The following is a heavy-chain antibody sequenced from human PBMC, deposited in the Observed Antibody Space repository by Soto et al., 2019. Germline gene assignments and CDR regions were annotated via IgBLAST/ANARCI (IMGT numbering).Heavy chain of an antibody. CDR2: ISYDGSNK. D-gene: IGHD6-13*01. Sequence: QVQLVESGGGVVQPGRSLRLSCAASGFTFRRNGMHWVRQAPGKGLEWVAVISYDGSNKYYADYVKGRFTISRDNSKNTLYLQMNSLRAEDTAVYYCAKDRSSSWSFDYWGQGTLVTVSS. V-gene: IGHV3-30*18. J-gene: IGHJ4*02. CDR1: GFTFRRNG. CDR3: AKDRSSSWSFDY.